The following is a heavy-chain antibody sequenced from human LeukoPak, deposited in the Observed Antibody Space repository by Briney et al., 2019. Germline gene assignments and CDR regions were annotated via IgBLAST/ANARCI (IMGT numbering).Heavy chain of an antibody. CDR1: GGSISSYY. J-gene: IGHJ3*02. CDR3: AGDPQDAFDI. V-gene: IGHV4-59*01. CDR2: IYFSGST. Sequence: SETLSLTCTVSGGSISSYYWNWIRQPPGKGLEWIGYIYFSGSTNYNPSLKSRVTISVDTSKNQFSLKLSSVTTADTAVYYCAGDPQDAFDIWGQGTMVTVSS.